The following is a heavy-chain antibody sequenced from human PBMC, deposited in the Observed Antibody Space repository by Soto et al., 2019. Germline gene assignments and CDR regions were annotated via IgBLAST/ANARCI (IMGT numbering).Heavy chain of an antibody. CDR2: INHSGST. CDR3: ARGGSLYDYVWGSYRSDIDY. Sequence: PSETLSLTCAVYGGSFSGYYWSWIRQPPGKGLEWIGEINHSGSTNYNPSLKSRVTISVDTSKNQFSLKLSSVTAADTAVYYCARGGSLYDYVWGSYRSDIDYWGQGTLVTVSS. CDR1: GGSFSGYY. D-gene: IGHD3-16*02. J-gene: IGHJ4*02. V-gene: IGHV4-34*01.